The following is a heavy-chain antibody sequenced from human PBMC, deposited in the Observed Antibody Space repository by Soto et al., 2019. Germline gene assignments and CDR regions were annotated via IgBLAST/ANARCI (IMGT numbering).Heavy chain of an antibody. CDR2: ISWNSGSI. CDR1: GFTFDDYA. V-gene: IGHV3-9*01. CDR3: AKDSGISAAGTIRN. D-gene: IGHD6-13*01. J-gene: IGHJ4*02. Sequence: EVQLVESGGGLVQPGRSLRLSCAASGFTFDDYAMHWVRQAPGKGLEWVSGISWNSGSIGYADSVKGRFTISRDNAKNSLYLQMNSLRPEDTALYYCAKDSGISAAGTIRNWGQGTLVTVSS.